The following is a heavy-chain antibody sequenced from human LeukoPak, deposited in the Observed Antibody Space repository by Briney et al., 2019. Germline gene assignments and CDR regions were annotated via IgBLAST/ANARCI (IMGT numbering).Heavy chain of an antibody. V-gene: IGHV4-30-2*01. D-gene: IGHD5-12*01. CDR2: IYHSGST. J-gene: IGHJ6*02. Sequence: PSETLSLTCAVSGGSISSGGYSWSWIRQPPGKGLEWIGYIYHSGSTYYNPSLKSRVTISVDRSKNQFSLKLSSVTAADTAVYYCAREGGYDYRDYYYGMDVWGQGTTVTVSS. CDR3: AREGGYDYRDYYYGMDV. CDR1: GGSISSGGYS.